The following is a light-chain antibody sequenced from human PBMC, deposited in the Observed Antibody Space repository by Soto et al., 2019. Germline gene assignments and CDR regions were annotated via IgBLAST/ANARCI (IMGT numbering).Light chain of an antibody. V-gene: IGKV1-5*03. CDR3: QQYNTYSLT. Sequence: DIQMTQSPSTLSASVGDRVTITCRACQSISSWLAWYQQKPGKAPKLLISKASYLESGVPSRFSGSGSGTEFTLTISSLQPDDFATYYCQQYNTYSLTFGQGTKLEI. CDR2: KAS. J-gene: IGKJ2*01. CDR1: QSISSW.